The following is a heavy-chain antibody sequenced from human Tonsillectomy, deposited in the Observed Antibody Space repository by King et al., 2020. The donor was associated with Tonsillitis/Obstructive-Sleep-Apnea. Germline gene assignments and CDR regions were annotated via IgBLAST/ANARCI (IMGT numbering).Heavy chain of an antibody. CDR1: GFIFSSYG. J-gene: IGHJ3*02. Sequence: VQLVESGGGVVQPGRSLRLSCAASGFIFSSYGMHWVRQVPGKGLEWVAVISYDGSNKYYADSVKGRFTISRDNSKNTLDLQMNSLRAEDTAVYYCASEGIYDSSGYGDAFDIWGQGTLVTVSS. V-gene: IGHV3-30*19. CDR3: ASEGIYDSSGYGDAFDI. D-gene: IGHD3-22*01. CDR2: ISYDGSNK.